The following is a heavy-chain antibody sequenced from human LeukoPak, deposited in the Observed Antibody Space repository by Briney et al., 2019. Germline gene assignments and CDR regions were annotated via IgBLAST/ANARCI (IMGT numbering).Heavy chain of an antibody. CDR3: VREYFYNSSGHGSFRY. Sequence: GGSLRLSCAASGFAFSTYWMTWVRQAPGKGLEWVANIKEDGSEKYYVDSVRGRFTIPRDNAKNSLYLQMNSLRAEDTAVYYCVREYFYNSSGHGSFRYRGQGTLVTVSS. CDR1: GFAFSTYW. CDR2: IKEDGSEK. D-gene: IGHD3-22*01. J-gene: IGHJ4*02. V-gene: IGHV3-7*01.